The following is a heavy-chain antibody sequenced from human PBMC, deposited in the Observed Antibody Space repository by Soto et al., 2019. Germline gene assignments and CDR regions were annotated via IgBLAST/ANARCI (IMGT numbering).Heavy chain of an antibody. Sequence: QLQLQESGPGLVKPSETLSLTCTVSGGSISSSSYYWGWIRQPPGKGLEWIGSIYYGGSTYYSPLLKSRVTISVDASNNQFSLKLSSVTAADTAVYYCARHTENLYSRFDPWGQGTLVTVSS. CDR2: IYYGGST. J-gene: IGHJ5*02. CDR3: ARHTENLYSRFDP. CDR1: GGSISSSSYY. D-gene: IGHD2-21*01. V-gene: IGHV4-39*01.